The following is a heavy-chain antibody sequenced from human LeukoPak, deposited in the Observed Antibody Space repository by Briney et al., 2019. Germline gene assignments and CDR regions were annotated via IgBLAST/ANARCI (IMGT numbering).Heavy chain of an antibody. CDR3: ARHYNNRITGTLYFDY. CDR2: IYYSGST. Sequence: SETLSLTCTVSGGSISSHYWSWIRQPPGKGLEWIGYIYYSGSTNYNPSLKSRVSISVDTSKNQFSLKLSSVTAADTAVYYCARHYNNRITGTLYFDYGGQGTLVTVSS. J-gene: IGHJ4*02. V-gene: IGHV4-59*11. CDR1: GGSISSHY. D-gene: IGHD1-7*01.